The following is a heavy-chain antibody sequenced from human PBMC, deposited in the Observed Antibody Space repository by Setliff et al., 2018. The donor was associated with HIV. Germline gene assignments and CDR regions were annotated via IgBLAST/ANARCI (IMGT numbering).Heavy chain of an antibody. V-gene: IGHV4-39*07. CDR2: IFYSGHT. Sequence: SETLSLTCTVSGGSITRSSYYWAWIRQPPGKGLEWIGNIFYSGHTFYNPSLESRVTMSVDTSKNQFSLRVRSVTAADTAVYYCASQYASSAQNYMDVWGQGTTVTAP. J-gene: IGHJ6*03. D-gene: IGHD6-6*01. CDR3: ASQYASSAQNYMDV. CDR1: GGSITRSSYY.